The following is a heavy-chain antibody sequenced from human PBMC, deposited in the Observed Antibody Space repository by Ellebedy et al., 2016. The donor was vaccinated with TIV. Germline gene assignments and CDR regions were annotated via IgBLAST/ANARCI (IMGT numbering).Heavy chain of an antibody. D-gene: IGHD1-26*01. CDR3: ARDRVGATLWAWYGNFDY. CDR2: ISSGSGTI. CDR1: GFTFENYL. Sequence: GESLKISCAASGFTFENYLMNWVRQAPGKGLEWVSYISSGSGTIYYADSVKGRFTISRDNAKNSLYLQMNSLRAEDTAVYYCARDRVGATLWAWYGNFDYWGQGTLVTVSS. V-gene: IGHV3-48*01. J-gene: IGHJ4*02.